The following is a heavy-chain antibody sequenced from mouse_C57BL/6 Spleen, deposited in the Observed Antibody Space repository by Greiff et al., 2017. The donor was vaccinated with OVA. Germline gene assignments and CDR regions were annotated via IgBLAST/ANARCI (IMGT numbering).Heavy chain of an antibody. CDR3: ARRSYDYRYFDY. CDR1: GFTFSDYG. V-gene: IGHV5-17*01. CDR2: ISSGSSTI. J-gene: IGHJ2*01. Sequence: EVKLVESGGGLVKPGGSLKLSCAASGFTFSDYGMHWVRQAPEKGLEWVAYISSGSSTIYYADTVKGRFTISRDNAKNTLFLQMTSLRSEDTAMDYCARRSYDYRYFDYWGQGTTLTVSS. D-gene: IGHD2-4*01.